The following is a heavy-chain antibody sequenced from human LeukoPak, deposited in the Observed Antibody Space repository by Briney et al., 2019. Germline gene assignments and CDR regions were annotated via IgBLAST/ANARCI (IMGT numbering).Heavy chain of an antibody. CDR2: IKQDGSEK. V-gene: IGHV3-7*01. CDR3: ARVEGGSYYGRSANDY. D-gene: IGHD2-2*01. CDR1: GFTFYTVW. Sequence: GGSLRLSCEASGFTFYTVWMSWVRQAPGKGLEWVANIKQDGSEKYFQESMRGRFRISRDNAKSSLHLQMNRLRAEGTAVYYCARVEGGSYYGRSANDYWGQGTRVIVSS. J-gene: IGHJ4*02.